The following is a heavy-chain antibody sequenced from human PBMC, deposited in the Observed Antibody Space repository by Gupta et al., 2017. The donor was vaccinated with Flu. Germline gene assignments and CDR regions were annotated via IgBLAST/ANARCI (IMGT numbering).Heavy chain of an antibody. CDR2: MSPNSGNT. CDR3: ARRGSSWPRGYFQH. CDR1: GETFTSYD. V-gene: IGHV1-8*01. D-gene: IGHD6-13*01. Sequence: QVQLAQAGAEVKKPGASVNASCKASGETFTSYDINWVRQATGQGLEWMGWMSPNSGNTGYAQKFQGRVTMTRKTSISTAYMGLSSLRSEDTAVYYCARRGSSWPRGYFQHWGQGTLVTVSS. J-gene: IGHJ1*01.